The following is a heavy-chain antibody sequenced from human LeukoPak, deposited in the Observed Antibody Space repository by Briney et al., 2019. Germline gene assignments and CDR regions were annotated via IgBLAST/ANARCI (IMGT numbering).Heavy chain of an antibody. J-gene: IGHJ4*02. CDR2: IMPFLDVA. CDR1: RDTFNDYT. Sequence: ASVKVSCKASRDTFNDYTFSWVRQAPGQGLEWMGRIMPFLDVANYAPKFQGRVTLTADKSTSTAYMELSDLKSEDTAVYYCARDHCSGGSCHGGHWGQGTLVTVSS. CDR3: ARDHCSGGSCHGGH. V-gene: IGHV1-69*04. D-gene: IGHD2-15*01.